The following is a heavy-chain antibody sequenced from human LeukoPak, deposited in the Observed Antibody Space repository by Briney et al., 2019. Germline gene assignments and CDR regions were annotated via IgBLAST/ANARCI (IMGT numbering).Heavy chain of an antibody. Sequence: PSETLSLTCTVSGGSISSSSYYWGWIRQPPGKGLEWIGSIYYSGSTYYNPSLKSRVTISVDTSKNQFSLKLSSVTAADTAVYYCAAYDTWGFDYWGQGTLVTVYS. D-gene: IGHD5-12*01. CDR2: IYYSGST. V-gene: IGHV4-39*07. J-gene: IGHJ4*02. CDR3: AAYDTWGFDY. CDR1: GGSISSSSYY.